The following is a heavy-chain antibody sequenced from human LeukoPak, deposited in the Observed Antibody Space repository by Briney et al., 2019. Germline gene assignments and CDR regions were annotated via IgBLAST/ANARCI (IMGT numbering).Heavy chain of an antibody. J-gene: IGHJ5*02. Sequence: SETLSLTCAVYGGSFSGYYWSWIRQPPGKGLEWIGEINHSGSNNYNPSLKSRVTISVDTSKNQFSLQLSSVTAADTAVYYCARGRRRGLWFGESYSGDWFDPWGQGTLVTVSS. D-gene: IGHD3-10*01. CDR2: INHSGSN. CDR3: ARGRRRGLWFGESYSGDWFDP. CDR1: GGSFSGYY. V-gene: IGHV4-34*01.